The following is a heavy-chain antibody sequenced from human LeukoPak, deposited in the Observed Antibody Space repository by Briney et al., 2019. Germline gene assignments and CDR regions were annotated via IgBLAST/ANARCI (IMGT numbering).Heavy chain of an antibody. D-gene: IGHD3-10*01. CDR3: ASMGRGLLLWFGGDYYFDY. CDR2: IIPICGTA. Sequence: SVKVSCKASGGTFSSYAISWVRQAPGQGREWMGGIIPICGTANYAQKFQGRVTSTADESTSTAYMELSSLRPEDTAVYYCASMGRGLLLWFGGDYYFDYWGQGTLVTVSS. J-gene: IGHJ4*02. CDR1: GGTFSSYA. V-gene: IGHV1-69*13.